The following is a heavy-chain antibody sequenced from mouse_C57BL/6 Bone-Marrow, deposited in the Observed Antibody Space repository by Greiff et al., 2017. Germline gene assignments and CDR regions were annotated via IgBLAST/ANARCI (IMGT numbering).Heavy chain of an antibody. CDR2: ISSGSSTI. J-gene: IGHJ4*01. V-gene: IGHV5-17*01. Sequence: EVKLQASGGGLVKPGGSLKLSCAASGFTFSDYGMHWVRQAPEKGLEWVAYISSGSSTIYYADTVKGRFTISRDNAKNTLFLQMTSLRSEDTAMYYCARPGSYAMDYWGQGTSVTVSS. CDR1: GFTFSDYG. CDR3: ARPGSYAMDY.